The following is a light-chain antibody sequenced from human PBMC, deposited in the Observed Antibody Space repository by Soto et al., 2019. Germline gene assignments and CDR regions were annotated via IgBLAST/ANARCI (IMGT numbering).Light chain of an antibody. Sequence: SYVLTQPPSVSVAPGKTARITCGGNNIGSKSVHWYQQKPGQAPVLVIYYDSDRPSGIPERFSGSNSGNTATLTISRDEAGDEADYYCQVWDSSSDHPYVFGTGTKLTVL. CDR2: YDS. J-gene: IGLJ1*01. CDR1: NIGSKS. V-gene: IGLV3-21*04. CDR3: QVWDSSSDHPYV.